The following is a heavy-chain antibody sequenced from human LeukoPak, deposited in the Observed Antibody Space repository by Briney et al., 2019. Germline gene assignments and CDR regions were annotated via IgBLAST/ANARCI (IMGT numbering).Heavy chain of an antibody. J-gene: IGHJ4*02. Sequence: SETLSLTCTVSGGSISSRSYYWGWIRQPPGKGLEWIGSIYYSGSTYYNPSLKSRVTISVDTSKNQFSLKLSSVTAADTAVYYCARDSIAAPDYWGQGTLVTVSS. CDR2: IYYSGST. D-gene: IGHD6-6*01. V-gene: IGHV4-39*07. CDR1: GGSISSRSYY. CDR3: ARDSIAAPDY.